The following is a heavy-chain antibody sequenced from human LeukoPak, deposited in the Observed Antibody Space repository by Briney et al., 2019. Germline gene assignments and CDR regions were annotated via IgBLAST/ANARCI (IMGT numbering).Heavy chain of an antibody. J-gene: IGHJ6*02. V-gene: IGHV3-48*01. CDR2: ISSSGTI. Sequence: GGSLRLSCAASGFTFSSYAMSWVRQAPGKGLEWVSYISSSGTIYYADSVKGRFTISRDNAENSLYLQMNSLRAEDTAVYYCARAGTTAYGMDVWGQGTTVTVSS. CDR1: GFTFSSYA. D-gene: IGHD1-7*01. CDR3: ARAGTTAYGMDV.